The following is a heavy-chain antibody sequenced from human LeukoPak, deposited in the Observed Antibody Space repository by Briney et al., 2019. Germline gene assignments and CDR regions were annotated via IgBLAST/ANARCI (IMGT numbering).Heavy chain of an antibody. CDR1: GYTFTGYY. J-gene: IGHJ4*02. Sequence: ASVKVPCKASGYTFTGYYMHWVRQAPGQGLEWMGWISAYNGNTNYAQKLQGRVTMTTDTSTSTAYMELRSLRSDDTAVYYCARAATGDDYWGQGTLVTVSS. V-gene: IGHV1-18*04. CDR3: ARAATGDDY. D-gene: IGHD5-24*01. CDR2: ISAYNGNT.